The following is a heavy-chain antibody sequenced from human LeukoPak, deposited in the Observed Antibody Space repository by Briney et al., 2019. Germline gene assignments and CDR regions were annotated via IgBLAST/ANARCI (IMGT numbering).Heavy chain of an antibody. CDR2: IYYSGST. CDR3: ARSPNILTAINDY. J-gene: IGHJ4*02. CDR1: GGSISSSSYY. V-gene: IGHV4-39*01. Sequence: SETLSLTCTVSGGSISSSSYYWGWIRQPPGKGLEWIGSIYYSGSTYYNPSLKSRVTISVDTSKNQFSLKLSSVTAADTAVYYCARSPNILTAINDYWGQGTLVTVSS. D-gene: IGHD3-9*01.